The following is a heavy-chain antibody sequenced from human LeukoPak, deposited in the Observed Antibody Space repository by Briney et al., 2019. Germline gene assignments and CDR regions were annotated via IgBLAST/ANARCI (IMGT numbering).Heavy chain of an antibody. J-gene: IGHJ4*02. V-gene: IGHV1-2*02. D-gene: IGHD1-26*01. Sequence: ASVKVSCKASGYTFTCYYIHWVRQAPGQGLEWMGWINPNSGGTNYAQKFQGRVTMTRDTSISTAYMELSRLRSDDTAVYYCASPSWEWELQGGEFDCWGQGTLVTVSS. CDR1: GYTFTCYY. CDR2: INPNSGGT. CDR3: ASPSWEWELQGGEFDC.